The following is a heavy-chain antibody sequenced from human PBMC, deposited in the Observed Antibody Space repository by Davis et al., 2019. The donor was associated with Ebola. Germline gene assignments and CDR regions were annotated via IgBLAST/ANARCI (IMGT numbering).Heavy chain of an antibody. Sequence: GGSLRLSCAASGFTFSSYEMNWVRQAPGKGLEWVSYISSSGSTIYYADSVKGRFTISRDNAKNSLYLQMNSLRAEDTAVYYCARDGGKAYGMDVWGQGTTVTVSS. CDR3: ARDGGKAYGMDV. CDR1: GFTFSSYE. D-gene: IGHD4-23*01. CDR2: ISSSGSTI. V-gene: IGHV3-48*03. J-gene: IGHJ6*02.